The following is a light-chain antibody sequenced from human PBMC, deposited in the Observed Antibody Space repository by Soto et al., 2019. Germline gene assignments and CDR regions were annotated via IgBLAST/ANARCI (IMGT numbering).Light chain of an antibody. CDR2: GAS. J-gene: IGKJ4*01. Sequence: EVGMTQSPATLSVFPGESVTLSCRASESVGSNLAWYQQKPGQAPRLLIYGASTRATGVPARFSGSGSGTEFTLTISSLQSEDFALYYWQQYNNWLTFGGGTKVEIE. V-gene: IGKV3-15*01. CDR3: QQYNNWLT. CDR1: ESVGSN.